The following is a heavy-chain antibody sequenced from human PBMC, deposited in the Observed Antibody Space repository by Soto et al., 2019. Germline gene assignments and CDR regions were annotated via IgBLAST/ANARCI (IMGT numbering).Heavy chain of an antibody. CDR3: ARELDPYYGGNSLSHEY. CDR2: IIPKFGTT. CDR1: GGSFSTYG. Sequence: QVQLVQSGAEVKKPGSSVKVSCKASGGSFSTYGINWVRLAPGQGLEWMGGIIPKFGTTNYAQTFRGRVTILEDESTNTAYMDLNYLRSEDTAVYFCARELDPYYGGNSLSHEYWGQGTLVTVSS. D-gene: IGHD4-17*01. V-gene: IGHV1-69*13. J-gene: IGHJ4*02.